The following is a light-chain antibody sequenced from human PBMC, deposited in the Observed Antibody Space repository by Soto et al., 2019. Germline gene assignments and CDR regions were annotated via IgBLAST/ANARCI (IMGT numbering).Light chain of an antibody. CDR1: ESIYSW. CDR2: KTS. CDR3: QEYNTNSRT. V-gene: IGKV1-5*03. J-gene: IGKJ1*01. Sequence: IAMTQSPSTLSASVGDTVTITCRASESIYSWLAWYKQIPGKAPQLLIYKTSTLQGGVPSRFGGSGSGAEYTLTISSLQPDDFATYFCQEYNTNSRTFGQGTRV.